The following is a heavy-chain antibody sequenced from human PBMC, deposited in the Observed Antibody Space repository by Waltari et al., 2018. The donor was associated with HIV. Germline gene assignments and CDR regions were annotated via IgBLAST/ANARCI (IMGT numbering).Heavy chain of an antibody. CDR1: GYHFADHW. CDR3: ARPDMTYGRDV. V-gene: IGHV5-51*01. D-gene: IGHD2-15*01. Sequence: EVRLVQSGAEVRKPGESLEISCEAFGYHFADHWVGGVRQMPGRGLEWMGSIYPADSDNRYSPSFRGRVTSSADKFSSTAYLQWRSLEASDTATYYCARPDMTYGRDVWGQGTTVTVSS. J-gene: IGHJ6*02. CDR2: IYPADSDN.